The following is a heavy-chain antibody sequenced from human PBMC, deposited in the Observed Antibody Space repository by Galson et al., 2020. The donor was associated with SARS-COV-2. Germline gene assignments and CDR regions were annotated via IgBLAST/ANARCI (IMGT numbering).Heavy chain of an antibody. CDR3: ARQSIAIELWLEGGDWFDP. CDR2: SHYSGKV. Sequence: SETLSLTCIVSGGSVSSRSYFWAWIRQPPGKGLEWIGRSHYSGKVSYTPSLKGRVTISVDTSKNQFSLRLNSVTAADTAVYYCARQSIAIELWLEGGDWFDPWGQGTLVTVSS. CDR1: GGSVSSRSYF. J-gene: IGHJ5*02. V-gene: IGHV4-39*01. D-gene: IGHD5-18*01.